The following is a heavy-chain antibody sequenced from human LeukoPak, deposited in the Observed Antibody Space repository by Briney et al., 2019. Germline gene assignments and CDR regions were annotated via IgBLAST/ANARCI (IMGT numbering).Heavy chain of an antibody. CDR2: ISTNGGST. CDR1: GFTFSNYA. CDR3: AKGIVAGYYYYYMDV. Sequence: GGSLRLSCAASGFTFSNYAMHWVRQAPGKGLEYVSGISTNGGSTYYADSVKGRFTISRDNSKNTLYLQMNSLRAEDTAVYYCAKGIVAGYYYYYMDVWGKGTTVTISS. V-gene: IGHV3-64*02. D-gene: IGHD6-19*01. J-gene: IGHJ6*03.